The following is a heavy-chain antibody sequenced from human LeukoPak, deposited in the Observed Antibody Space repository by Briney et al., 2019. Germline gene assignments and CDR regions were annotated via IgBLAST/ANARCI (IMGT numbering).Heavy chain of an antibody. V-gene: IGHV4-39*07. Sequence: SETLSLTCTVSGGSISSSSYYWGWIRQPPGKGLEWIGSIYYSGSTYYNPSLKSRVTISVDTSKNQFSLKLSSVTAADTAVYYCATERRDYYDSIFNAFDIWGQGTMVTVSS. CDR2: IYYSGST. CDR1: GGSISSSSYY. CDR3: ATERRDYYDSIFNAFDI. J-gene: IGHJ3*02. D-gene: IGHD3-22*01.